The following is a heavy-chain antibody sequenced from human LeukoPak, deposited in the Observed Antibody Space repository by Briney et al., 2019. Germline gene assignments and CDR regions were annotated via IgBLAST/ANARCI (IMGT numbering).Heavy chain of an antibody. Sequence: GGSLRLSCAASGFTLNSYWMSWFRQAPGKGLEWVANIKPDGSAQYYLDSVKGRFTISRDNAKNSLYLQMNSLRAEDTAVYYCARGAEGITIYERWGQGTLVTVSS. V-gene: IGHV3-7*01. CDR1: GFTLNSYW. CDR3: ARGAEGITIYER. D-gene: IGHD3-3*01. CDR2: IKPDGSAQ. J-gene: IGHJ4*02.